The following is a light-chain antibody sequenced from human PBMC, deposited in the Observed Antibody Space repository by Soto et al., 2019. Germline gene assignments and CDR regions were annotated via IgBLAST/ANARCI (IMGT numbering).Light chain of an antibody. CDR2: ENN. J-gene: IGLJ1*01. V-gene: IGLV1-51*02. Sequence: QSVLTQPPSVSAAPGQKVTISCSGSSSNIGNNYVSWYQQLPGTAPKLLIYENNKRPLGIPDRFSGSKSGTSATLGITGLQTGDEADYYCGTWDSSLSADVFGTGTKLTVL. CDR1: SSNIGNNY. CDR3: GTWDSSLSADV.